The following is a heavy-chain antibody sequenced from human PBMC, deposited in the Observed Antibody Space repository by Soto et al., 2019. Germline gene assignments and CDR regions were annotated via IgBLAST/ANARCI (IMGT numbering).Heavy chain of an antibody. CDR2: INPNSGGT. J-gene: IGHJ5*02. D-gene: IGHD3-10*01. V-gene: IGHV1-2*04. Sequence: GASVKVSCKASGGTFSSYAINWVRQAPGQGLEWMGGINPNSGGTNYAQKFQGWVTMTRDTSISTAYMELSRLRSDDTAVYYCARTGVFDPWGQGTLVTVS. CDR3: ARTGVFDP. CDR1: GGTFSSYA.